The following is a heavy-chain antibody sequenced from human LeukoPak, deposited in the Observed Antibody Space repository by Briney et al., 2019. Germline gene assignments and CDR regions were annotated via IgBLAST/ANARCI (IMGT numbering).Heavy chain of an antibody. V-gene: IGHV1-24*01. CDR3: ATRVGATDYFDC. Sequence: ASVKVSCQVSGYTLTELSMHWVRQAPGKGLGWMGGFDPEDGETIYAQKFQGRVTMTGDTSTDTAYMELSSLRSEDTAVYYCATRVGATDYFDCWGQGTLVSVSS. J-gene: IGHJ4*02. D-gene: IGHD1-26*01. CDR2: FDPEDGET. CDR1: GYTLTELS.